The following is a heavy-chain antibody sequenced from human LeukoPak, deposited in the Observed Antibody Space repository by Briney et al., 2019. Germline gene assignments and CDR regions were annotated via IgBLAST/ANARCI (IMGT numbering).Heavy chain of an antibody. CDR2: FDPENGET. J-gene: IGHJ4*02. V-gene: IGHV1-24*01. CDR3: ATDAGYGSGSYLFF. Sequence: ASVKVSCKVSGYTPTELSMHWVRQAPGKGPEWMGGFDPENGETIYAQKFQGRVTMTEDTSRDIAYMELSSLRSEDTAVYFCATDAGYGSGSYLFFWGQGTLVTVSS. CDR1: GYTPTELS. D-gene: IGHD3-10*01.